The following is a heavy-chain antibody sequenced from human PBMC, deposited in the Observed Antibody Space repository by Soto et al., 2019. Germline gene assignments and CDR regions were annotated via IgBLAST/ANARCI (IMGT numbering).Heavy chain of an antibody. V-gene: IGHV3-21*01. Sequence: EEQLVESGGGLVKPGGSLGLSCAASGFTFSSYTMNWVRQAPGKGLEWVSSISSSGSYIHYADSVKGRFTISRDNAKNSLFLQMDSLRAEDTAVYYCARDVETSMDGLNYFDPWGQGTLVTVSS. CDR3: ARDVETSMDGLNYFDP. CDR2: ISSSGSYI. CDR1: GFTFSSYT. D-gene: IGHD5-18*01. J-gene: IGHJ5*02.